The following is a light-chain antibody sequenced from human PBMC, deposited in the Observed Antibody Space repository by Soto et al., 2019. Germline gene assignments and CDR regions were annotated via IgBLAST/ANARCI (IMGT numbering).Light chain of an antibody. CDR1: QGIRND. V-gene: IGKV1-6*01. Sequence: AIQMTQSPSSLSASVGDRVTNTCRASQGIRNDLGWYRQKPGKAPELLIFGASSSHSGDPSRISGSGSGTEFTLTISSLQPEDFATYYCLQAYDNPWTFGQGTKVEI. CDR2: GAS. CDR3: LQAYDNPWT. J-gene: IGKJ1*01.